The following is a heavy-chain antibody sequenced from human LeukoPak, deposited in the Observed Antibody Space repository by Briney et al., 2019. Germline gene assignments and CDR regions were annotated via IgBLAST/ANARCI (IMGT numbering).Heavy chain of an antibody. D-gene: IGHD3-10*01. Sequence: PGRSLRLSCAASGFTFDDYAMHWVRQAPGKGLEWVSGISWNSGSIGYADSVKGRFTISRDNAKNSLYLQMNSLRAEDTAVYYCARGRGLLWDWGQGTLVTVSS. CDR3: ARGRGLLWD. V-gene: IGHV3-9*01. CDR2: ISWNSGSI. J-gene: IGHJ4*02. CDR1: GFTFDDYA.